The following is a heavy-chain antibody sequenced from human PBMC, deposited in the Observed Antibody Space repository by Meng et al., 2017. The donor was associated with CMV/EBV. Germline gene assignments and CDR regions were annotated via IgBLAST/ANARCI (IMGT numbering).Heavy chain of an antibody. Sequence: LSLTCAASGFTFSDYYMSWIRQAPGKGLEWVSYISSSGSTIYYADSVKGRFTISRDNAKNSLYLQMNSLRAEDTAVYYCARDFSGYDFNYWGQGTLVTVSS. V-gene: IGHV3-11*04. CDR2: ISSSGSTI. D-gene: IGHD5-12*01. CDR1: GFTFSDYY. CDR3: ARDFSGYDFNY. J-gene: IGHJ4*02.